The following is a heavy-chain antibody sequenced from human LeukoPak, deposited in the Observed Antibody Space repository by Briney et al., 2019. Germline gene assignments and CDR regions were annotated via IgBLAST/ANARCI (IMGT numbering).Heavy chain of an antibody. CDR3: AGATGTTFGFDY. CDR2: INHSGST. Sequence: SETLSLTCAVYGGSFSGYYWSWIRQPPGKGLEWIGEINHSGSTNYNPSLKSRVTISVDTSKNQFSLKLSSVTAADTAVYYCAGATGTTFGFDYWGQGTLVTVSS. J-gene: IGHJ4*02. D-gene: IGHD1-7*01. V-gene: IGHV4-34*01. CDR1: GGSFSGYY.